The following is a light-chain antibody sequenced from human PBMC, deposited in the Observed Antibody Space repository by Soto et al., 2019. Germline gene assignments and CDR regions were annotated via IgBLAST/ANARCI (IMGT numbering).Light chain of an antibody. CDR2: RNN. V-gene: IGLV1-47*01. CDR3: SSYTRSSKVV. Sequence: QPVLTQPPSASGTPGQRVNISCSGSSSNIGSNYVYWYRQFPGTAPKLLIQRNNQRPSGVPARFSGSKSGTSASLAISGLRSEDEADYYCSSYTRSSKVVFGGGTKLTVL. J-gene: IGLJ2*01. CDR1: SSNIGSNY.